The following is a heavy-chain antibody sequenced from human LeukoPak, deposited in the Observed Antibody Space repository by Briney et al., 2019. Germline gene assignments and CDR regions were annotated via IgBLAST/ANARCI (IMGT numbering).Heavy chain of an antibody. V-gene: IGHV3-11*01. J-gene: IGHJ5*02. CDR1: GGSISSSSYY. CDR3: ARSGGVRFDP. Sequence: LSLTCTVSGGSISSSSYYWGWIRQAPGKGLEWVSYISSSGSTIYYADSVKGRFTISRDNAKNSLYLQMNSLRAEDTALYYCARSGGVRFDPWGQGTLVTVSS. D-gene: IGHD3-16*01. CDR2: ISSSGSTI.